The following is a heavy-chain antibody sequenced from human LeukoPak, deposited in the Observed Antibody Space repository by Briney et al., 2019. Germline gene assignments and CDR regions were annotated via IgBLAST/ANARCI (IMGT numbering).Heavy chain of an antibody. J-gene: IGHJ4*02. CDR3: AKDGREWPRSLDY. CDR1: GFTFSNYA. CDR2: ISGSGGST. Sequence: GGFLRLSCAASGFTFSNYAMSWARQAPGKGLEWVSGISGSGGSTYYADSVKGRFTISRDNSKNTLYLQMNSLRAEDTAVYYCAKDGREWPRSLDYWGQGTLVTVSS. D-gene: IGHD5-12*01. V-gene: IGHV3-23*01.